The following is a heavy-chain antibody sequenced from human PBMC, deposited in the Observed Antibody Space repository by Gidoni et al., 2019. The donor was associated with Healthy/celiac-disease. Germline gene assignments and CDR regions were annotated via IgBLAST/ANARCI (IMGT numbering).Heavy chain of an antibody. V-gene: IGHV3-11*06. CDR1: GFTFSDYS. CDR2: ISSSSSYT. D-gene: IGHD3-3*01. CDR3: ARVCGTYYDFWSGPRGPKNWFDP. J-gene: IGHJ5*02. Sequence: QVQLVESGGGLVKTGGSLRLPCAASGFTFSDYSMRWTRQAPGKGLEWVAYISSSSSYTNYACSVKGRFTISRDNAKSSLYLQMNSLRAEDTAVYYCARVCGTYYDFWSGPRGPKNWFDPWGQGTLVTVSS.